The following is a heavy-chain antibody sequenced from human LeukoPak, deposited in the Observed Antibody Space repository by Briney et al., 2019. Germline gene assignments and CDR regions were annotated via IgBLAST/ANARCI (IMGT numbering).Heavy chain of an antibody. CDR1: GGTFSSYA. V-gene: IGHV1-69*13. D-gene: IGHD2-2*01. CDR3: AVGPPIVVVPAY. Sequence: VASVKVSCKASGGTFSSYAISWVRQAPGQGLEWMGGIIPIFGTANYAQKFQGRVTITADESTSTAYMELSSLRSEDTAVYYCAVGPPIVVVPAYWGQGTLVTVSS. CDR2: IIPIFGTA. J-gene: IGHJ4*02.